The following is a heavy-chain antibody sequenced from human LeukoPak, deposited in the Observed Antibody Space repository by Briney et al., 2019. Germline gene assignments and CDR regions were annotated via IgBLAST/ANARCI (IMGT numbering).Heavy chain of an antibody. CDR3: AKDGLLWFGELLPRRSPYGMDV. J-gene: IGHJ6*02. CDR1: GFTFSSYG. V-gene: IGHV3-30*18. Sequence: GRFLRLSCATSGFTFSSYGMHWVRQAPGKGLEWVAVISYDGSNKYCADSVKGRFTISRDNSKNTLYLQMNSLRAEDTAVYYCAKDGLLWFGELLPRRSPYGMDVWGQGTTVTVSS. D-gene: IGHD3-10*01. CDR2: ISYDGSNK.